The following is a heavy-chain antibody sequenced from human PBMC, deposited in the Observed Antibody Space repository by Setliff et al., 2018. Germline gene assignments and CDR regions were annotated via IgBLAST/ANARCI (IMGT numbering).Heavy chain of an antibody. V-gene: IGHV4-38-2*02. CDR3: ARLYIVVVVAATPAWFDP. CDR2: LYHTGST. D-gene: IGHD2-15*01. J-gene: IGHJ5*02. Sequence: SETLSLTCTVSGYSIRSDYYWGWIRQPPGKGLEWIGSLYHTGSTDYNPSLNSRVTISVDTSKNQFSLKLSSVTAADTAVYYCARLYIVVVVAATPAWFDPWGQGTQVTVSS. CDR1: GYSIRSDYY.